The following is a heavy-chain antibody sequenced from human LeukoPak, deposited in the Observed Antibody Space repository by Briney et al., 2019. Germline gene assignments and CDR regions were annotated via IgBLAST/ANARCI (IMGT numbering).Heavy chain of an antibody. CDR2: IYYSGST. CDR1: GGSISSGGYY. D-gene: IGHD3-22*01. V-gene: IGHV4-31*03. J-gene: IGHJ4*02. Sequence: PSETLSLTCTVSGGSISSGGYYWSWIRQHPGKGLEWIGYIYYSGSTYYNPSLKSRVTISVDTSKNQFSLKLSSVTAADTAVYYCARDQYYYDTSGYYYYFGHWGQGTLVTVSS. CDR3: ARDQYYYDTSGYYYYFGH.